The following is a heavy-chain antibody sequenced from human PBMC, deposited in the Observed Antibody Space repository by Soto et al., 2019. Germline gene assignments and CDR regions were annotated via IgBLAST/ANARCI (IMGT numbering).Heavy chain of an antibody. V-gene: IGHV2-5*02. Sequence: SGPTLVNPTQTLTLTCTFSGFSLTTTGGGVGWIRQPPGKALELLALIYWDDVKRYSPSLRSRLTITRDTSKNQVLLTMTDMDPVDTATYYCSLLVYASRYVYFCGQGTLVTVSA. CDR3: SLLVYASRYVYF. D-gene: IGHD2-8*02. CDR1: GFSLTTTGGG. CDR2: IYWDDVK. J-gene: IGHJ4*02.